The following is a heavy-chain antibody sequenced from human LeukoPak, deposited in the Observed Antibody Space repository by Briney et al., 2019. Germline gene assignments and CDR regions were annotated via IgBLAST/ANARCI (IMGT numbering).Heavy chain of an antibody. J-gene: IGHJ3*02. Sequence: SETLSLTCTVSGGSISSYYWSWLRQPPGKGLEWIGYIYYSGSTNYNPSLKSRVAISVDTSKNQFSLKLSSVTAADTAVYYRARDGHYYDSSGYYYDAFDIWGQGTMVTVSA. D-gene: IGHD3-22*01. CDR3: ARDGHYYDSSGYYYDAFDI. CDR1: GGSISSYY. CDR2: IYYSGST. V-gene: IGHV4-59*01.